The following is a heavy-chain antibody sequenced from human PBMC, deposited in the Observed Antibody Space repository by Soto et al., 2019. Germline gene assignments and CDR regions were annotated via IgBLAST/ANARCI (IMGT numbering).Heavy chain of an antibody. D-gene: IGHD6-19*01. J-gene: IGHJ4*02. CDR3: ARGSGWYPPFDY. CDR1: GYTFTSYA. V-gene: IGHV1-3*01. Sequence: ASVKVPCKASGYTFTSYAMHWVRQAPGQRLEWMGWINAGNGNTKYSQKFQGRVTITRDTSASTAHMELSSLRSEDTAVYYCARGSGWYPPFDYWGQGTLVTVSS. CDR2: INAGNGNT.